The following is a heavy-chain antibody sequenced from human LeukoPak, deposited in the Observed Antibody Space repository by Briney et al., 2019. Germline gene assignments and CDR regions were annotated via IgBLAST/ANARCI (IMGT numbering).Heavy chain of an antibody. CDR3: ARAPRGSITMIVVVITALDY. V-gene: IGHV1-46*01. CDR1: GYTFTSYY. Sequence: ASVKVSCKASGYTFTSYYMHWVRQAPGQGLEWMGIINPSGGSTSYAQKFQGRVTMTRDMSTSTVYMELSSLRSEDTAVYYCARAPRGSITMIVVVITALDYWGRGTLVTVSS. J-gene: IGHJ4*02. CDR2: INPSGGST. D-gene: IGHD3-22*01.